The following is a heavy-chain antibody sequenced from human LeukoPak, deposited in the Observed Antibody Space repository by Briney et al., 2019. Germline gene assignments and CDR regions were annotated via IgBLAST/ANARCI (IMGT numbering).Heavy chain of an antibody. J-gene: IGHJ4*02. CDR1: GGSISSYY. CDR3: ARDRGWFGEFDY. V-gene: IGHV4-59*01. Sequence: PSETLSLTCAVSGGSISSYYWSWIRQPPGKGLEWIGYIYYSGSTNYNPSLTSRVTISVDTSKNQFSLKLSSVTAADTAVYYCARDRGWFGEFDYWGQGTLVTVSS. CDR2: IYYSGST. D-gene: IGHD3-10*01.